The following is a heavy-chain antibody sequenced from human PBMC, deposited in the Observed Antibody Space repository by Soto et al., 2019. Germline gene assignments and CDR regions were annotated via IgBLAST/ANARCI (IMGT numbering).Heavy chain of an antibody. V-gene: IGHV3-30-3*01. CDR1: GFTFSSYA. CDR3: ARSRITKVRGVTKSGDWFDP. J-gene: IGHJ5*02. D-gene: IGHD3-10*01. Sequence: QVQLVESGGGVVQPGRSLRLSCAASGFTFSSYAMHWVRQAPGKGLEWVAVISYDGSNKYYADSVKGRFTISRDNSKNTLYLQMNSLRAEDTAVYYCARSRITKVRGVTKSGDWFDPWGQGTLVTVSS. CDR2: ISYDGSNK.